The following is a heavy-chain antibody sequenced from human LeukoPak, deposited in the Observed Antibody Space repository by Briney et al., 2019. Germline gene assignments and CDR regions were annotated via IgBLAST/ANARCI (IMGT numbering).Heavy chain of an antibody. Sequence: SETLSLTCTVSGGSISSSSYYWGWTRQPPGKGLEWIGSIYYSGSAYYNPSLKSRVTISIDTSKNQFSLKLSSVTAADTAVYYCASGYTITWPNNWFDPWGQGTLVTVSS. V-gene: IGHV4-39*07. CDR3: ASGYTITWPNNWFDP. CDR2: IYYSGSA. J-gene: IGHJ5*02. D-gene: IGHD6-13*01. CDR1: GGSISSSSYY.